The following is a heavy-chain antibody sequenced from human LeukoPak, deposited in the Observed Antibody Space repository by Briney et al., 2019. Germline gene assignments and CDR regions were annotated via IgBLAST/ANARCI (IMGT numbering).Heavy chain of an antibody. V-gene: IGHV3-53*01. CDR3: ARGIYGEYVQAFDI. CDR2: IYSGDST. CDR1: GFTVSSNY. Sequence: PGGSLRLSCAASGFTVSSNYISWVRQAPGKGLEWVSVIYSGDSTYYAESVKGRFSISRDNSKNTVYLQMNSLRAEGAAVYYCARGIYGEYVQAFDIWGQGTMVTVSS. D-gene: IGHD4-17*01. J-gene: IGHJ3*02.